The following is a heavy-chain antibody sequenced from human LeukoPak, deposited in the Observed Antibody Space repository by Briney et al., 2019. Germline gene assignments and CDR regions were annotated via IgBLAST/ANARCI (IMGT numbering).Heavy chain of an antibody. J-gene: IGHJ5*02. CDR2: IYYSGST. Sequence: SETLSLTCTVSGGSISSYYWNWIRQPPGKGLEWIGYIYYSGSTNYNPSLKSRVTIAVDSSKNQFSLNLTSVTAADTAVYYCARFTPQGYGWGGYNRFDPWGQGTLVTVSS. CDR1: GGSISSYY. V-gene: IGHV4-59*01. CDR3: ARFTPQGYGWGGYNRFDP. D-gene: IGHD3-16*01.